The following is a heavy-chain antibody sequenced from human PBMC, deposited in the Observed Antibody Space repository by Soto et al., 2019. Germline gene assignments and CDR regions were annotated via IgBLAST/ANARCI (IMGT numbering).Heavy chain of an antibody. J-gene: IGHJ6*03. CDR2: ISGSGGST. CDR3: AKDLASTIFGVVIIPYYYYYMDV. V-gene: IGHV3-23*01. Sequence: EVQLLESGGGLVQPGGSLRLSCAASGFTFSSYAMSWVRQAPGKELEWVSAISGSGGSTYYADSVKGRFTISRDNSKNTLYLQMNSLRAEDTAVYYCAKDLASTIFGVVIIPYYYYYMDVWGKGTTVTVSS. D-gene: IGHD3-3*01. CDR1: GFTFSSYA.